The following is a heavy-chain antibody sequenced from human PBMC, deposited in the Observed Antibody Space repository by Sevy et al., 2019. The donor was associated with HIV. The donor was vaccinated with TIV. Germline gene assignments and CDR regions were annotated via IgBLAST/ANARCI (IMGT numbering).Heavy chain of an antibody. V-gene: IGHV3-33*01. D-gene: IGHD1-1*01. CDR3: ARDAARVIVPTAGFDS. CDR1: GFTFRSFS. Sequence: GGSLRLSCVASGFTFRSFSMHWVRQAPGKGLEWVAAIWYDGRTERYADSVQGRFTMSRDNSKKTLHLQMNSLRAEDTALYYRARDAARVIVPTAGFDSWGQGTLVTVSS. J-gene: IGHJ5*01. CDR2: IWYDGRTE.